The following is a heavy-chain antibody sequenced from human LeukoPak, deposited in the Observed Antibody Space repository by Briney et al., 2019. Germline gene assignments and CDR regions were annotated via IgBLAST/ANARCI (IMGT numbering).Heavy chain of an antibody. CDR1: GYTFTSYG. V-gene: IGHV1-3*01. Sequence: ASVKVSCKASGYTFTSYGISWVRQAPGQGLEWMGWINVGNGDTKYSQKFQGRVTITRDTSASTVYMELSGLRSEDTAVYYCAGSIAATDNTYWGQGTLVTVSS. CDR3: AGSIAATDNTY. D-gene: IGHD6-13*01. CDR2: INVGNGDT. J-gene: IGHJ4*02.